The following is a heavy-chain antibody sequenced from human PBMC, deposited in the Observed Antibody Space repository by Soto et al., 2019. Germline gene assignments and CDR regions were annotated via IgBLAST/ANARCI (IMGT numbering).Heavy chain of an antibody. CDR1: GGSISTVGHY. J-gene: IGHJ4*02. CDR3: ARATGTLRSRNCDY. V-gene: IGHV4-31*03. D-gene: IGHD1-1*01. CDR2: IYHTGST. Sequence: SETLSLTCPVSGGSISTVGHYWTWIRQPPGKGLEWIGSIYHTGSTYYSKSLRSRLTMSVDTSKSQFSLRLSSVTAADTAVYYCARATGTLRSRNCDYWGQGSLVTVSS.